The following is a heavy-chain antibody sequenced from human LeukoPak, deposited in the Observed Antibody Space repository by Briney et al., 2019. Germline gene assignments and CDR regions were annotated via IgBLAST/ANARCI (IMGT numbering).Heavy chain of an antibody. CDR2: IKQDGSEK. V-gene: IGHV3-7*01. J-gene: IGHJ6*03. D-gene: IGHD3-10*01. CDR1: TFTFSAYW. CDR3: AREAAGIGSDMDV. Sequence: GGSLRLSCAASTFTFSAYWMSWVRQAPGKGLEWVANIKQDGSEKYYVDSVKGRFTISRDNAKNSLYLEMNSLRAEDTAVYYCAREAAGIGSDMDVWGKGTTVTVSS.